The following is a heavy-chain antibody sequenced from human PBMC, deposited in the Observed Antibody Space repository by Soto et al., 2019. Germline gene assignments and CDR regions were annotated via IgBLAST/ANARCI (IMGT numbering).Heavy chain of an antibody. CDR2: ITYSGCNT. CDR1: GFTFSNVA. J-gene: IGHJ4*02. V-gene: IGHV3-23*01. CDR3: AKKGLYSGGDCYSGFDY. D-gene: IGHD2-21*02. Sequence: EVKLLASGGGLVQPGGSLRLSCAASGFTFSNVAMSWVRQAPGTGLEGVSSITYSGCNTYYADSVQGRFTISRDNSKSTLFLQMISLRADDTSVYYWAKKGLYSGGDCYSGFDYRCPGTLVTFSS.